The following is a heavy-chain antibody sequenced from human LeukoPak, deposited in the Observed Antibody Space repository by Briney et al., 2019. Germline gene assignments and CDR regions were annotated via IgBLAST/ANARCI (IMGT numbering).Heavy chain of an antibody. D-gene: IGHD6-13*01. CDR1: GGSISSSSYY. CDR3: ASRYSSSCFDP. J-gene: IGHJ5*02. V-gene: IGHV4-39*01. CDR2: IYYSGST. Sequence: SETLSLTCTVSGGSISSSSYYWGWIRQPPGEGLEWIGSIYYSGSTYYNPSLKSRVTISVDTSKNQFSLKLSSVTAADTAVYYCASRYSSSCFDPWGQGTLVTVSS.